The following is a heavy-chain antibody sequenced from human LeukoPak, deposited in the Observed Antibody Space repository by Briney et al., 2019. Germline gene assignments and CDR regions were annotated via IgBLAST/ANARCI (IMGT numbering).Heavy chain of an antibody. J-gene: IGHJ4*02. D-gene: IGHD6-19*01. CDR3: AKDSSIAVAGTSFDY. CDR2: ISWNSGSI. V-gene: IGHV3-9*01. CDR1: GFPFDDYA. Sequence: GGSLRLSCAASGFPFDDYAMHWVRQAPGKGLEGVSGISWNSGSIGYADSVKGRFTISRDNAKNSLYLQMNSLRAEDTVLYYCAKDSSIAVAGTSFDYWGQGTLVTVSS.